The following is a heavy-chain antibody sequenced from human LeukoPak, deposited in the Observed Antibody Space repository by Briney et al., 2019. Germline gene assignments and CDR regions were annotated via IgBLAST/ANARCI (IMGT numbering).Heavy chain of an antibody. Sequence: PSETLSLTCTVSGGSISSYYWSWLRQPAGKGLEWIGRIYTSGSTNSNPSFESRITMSVETTNKQFTLKLSAVTAAAAADFSGARVVGRYGGEFDYWGQGTLVTVSS. CDR1: GGSISSYY. CDR3: ARVVGRYGGEFDY. D-gene: IGHD1-26*01. CDR2: IYTSGST. V-gene: IGHV4-4*07. J-gene: IGHJ4*02.